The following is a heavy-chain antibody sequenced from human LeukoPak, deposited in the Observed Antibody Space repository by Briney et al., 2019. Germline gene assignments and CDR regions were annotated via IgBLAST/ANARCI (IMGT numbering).Heavy chain of an antibody. V-gene: IGHV3-23*01. CDR2: ISGGGGST. CDR1: GFTSRSYS. CDR3: VKGCYGTGFGSKPGFAY. D-gene: IGHD2-2*01. J-gene: IGHJ4*02. Sequence: GGSLRLSCGASGFTSRSYSMSLVRQAPGKGLEWVSAISGGGGSTYSTDSVKGRITISRDNSKYTLYLQMSSLRAEDTAVYYCVKGCYGTGFGSKPGFAYWGQGTLVAVS.